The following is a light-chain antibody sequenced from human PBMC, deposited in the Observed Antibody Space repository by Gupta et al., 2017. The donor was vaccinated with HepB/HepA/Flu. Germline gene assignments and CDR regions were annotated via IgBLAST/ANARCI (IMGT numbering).Light chain of an antibody. Sequence: GERATPSCRASQSVRSRYLAWYQQKPGQAPRLLIYDASSRATGIPDRFSGSGSGTDFTLTISRLEPEDFAVYYCQHYGTSLCSFGQGTTLEIK. CDR1: QSVRSRY. CDR2: DAS. J-gene: IGKJ2*04. V-gene: IGKV3-20*01. CDR3: QHYGTSLCS.